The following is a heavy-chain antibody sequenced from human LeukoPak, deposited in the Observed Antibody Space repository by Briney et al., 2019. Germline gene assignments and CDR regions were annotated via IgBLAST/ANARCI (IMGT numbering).Heavy chain of an antibody. Sequence: ASVKVSCKASGYTFTSYDINWVRQATGQGLEWMGWMNPNSGNTGYAQKFQGRVTMTRNTSISTAYMELSSLRSEDTAVYYCARVPYWDTAAAGTTGITLFDYWGQGTLVTVSS. CDR3: ARVPYWDTAAAGTTGITLFDY. V-gene: IGHV1-8*01. D-gene: IGHD6-13*01. CDR1: GYTFTSYD. J-gene: IGHJ4*02. CDR2: MNPNSGNT.